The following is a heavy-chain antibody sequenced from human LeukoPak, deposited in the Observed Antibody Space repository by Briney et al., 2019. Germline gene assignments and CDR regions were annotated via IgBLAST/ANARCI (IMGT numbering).Heavy chain of an antibody. V-gene: IGHV3-53*01. CDR1: GFTPISNP. CDR3: AREITTFGVVISYFDY. CDR2: IYSDNT. Sequence: GGSLGLSCQVSGFTPISNPMSWVGQPPGREREGVSFIYSDNTHYSDSVKGRFTISRDNAKNSLYLQMNSLRAEDTAVYYCAREITTFGVVISYFDYWGQGTLVTVSS. J-gene: IGHJ4*02. D-gene: IGHD3-3*01.